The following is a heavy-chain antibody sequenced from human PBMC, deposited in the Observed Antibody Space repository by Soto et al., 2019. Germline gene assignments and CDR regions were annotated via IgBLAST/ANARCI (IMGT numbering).Heavy chain of an antibody. CDR3: AKSPSYCSSTSCYIPPGCCYFDY. CDR2: ISGSGGST. CDR1: GLTFSSYA. Sequence: GGSLRLSXAASGLTFSSYAMSWVRQAPGKGLEWVSAISGSGGSTYYADSVKGRFTISRDNSKNTLYLQMNSLRAEDTAVYYCAKSPSYCSSTSCYIPPGCCYFDYWGQGTLVTVSS. D-gene: IGHD2-2*02. V-gene: IGHV3-23*01. J-gene: IGHJ4*02.